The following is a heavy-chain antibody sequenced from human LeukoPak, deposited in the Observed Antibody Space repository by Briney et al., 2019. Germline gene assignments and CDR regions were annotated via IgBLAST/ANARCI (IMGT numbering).Heavy chain of an antibody. CDR3: TTDPEGLPNV. V-gene: IGHV3-15*01. Sequence: KPGGSLRLSCAASGFPGITFSNAWMNWVRQAPGKGLEWVGRIKSKSDGGTSDYAAPVKGRFTISRDDSKHRLFLQMNSLKSEDTAVYYCTTDPEGLPNVWGKGTTVTVSS. D-gene: IGHD1-14*01. CDR2: IKSKSDGGTS. J-gene: IGHJ6*03. CDR1: GFPGITFSNAW.